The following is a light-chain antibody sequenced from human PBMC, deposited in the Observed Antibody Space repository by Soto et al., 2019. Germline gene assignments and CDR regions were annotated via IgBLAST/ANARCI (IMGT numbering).Light chain of an antibody. Sequence: ASVSGSPGQSITVSCPGTSGDVGAYDYVSWYQHHPGKAPKLMIYDVSYRPSGVSNRFSGSKSGNTASLTISGLQAEDEADYYCSSYTSSSTLVFGTGTKVTVL. V-gene: IGLV2-14*03. CDR3: SSYTSSSTLV. J-gene: IGLJ1*01. CDR1: SGDVGAYDY. CDR2: DVS.